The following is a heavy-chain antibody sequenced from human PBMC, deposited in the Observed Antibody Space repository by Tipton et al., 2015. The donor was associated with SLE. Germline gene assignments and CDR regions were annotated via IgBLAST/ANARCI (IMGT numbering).Heavy chain of an antibody. CDR1: GDSISDFY. V-gene: IGHV4-4*07. CDR2: IYTNRDF. J-gene: IGHJ5*02. D-gene: IGHD6-13*01. Sequence: TLSLTCTVSGDSISDFYWNWVRQPAGKGLEWIGRIYTNRDFNYNPSLKSRVSMSVDTSKSQFSLELTSVTVADTAVYYCARGRGYLDWFDPWGQGTLVTVSS. CDR3: ARGRGYLDWFDP.